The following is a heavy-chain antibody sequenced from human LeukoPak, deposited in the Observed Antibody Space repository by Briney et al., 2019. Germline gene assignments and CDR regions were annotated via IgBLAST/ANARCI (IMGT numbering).Heavy chain of an antibody. CDR3: ARVKDDVVVPAAIRVPYFDY. V-gene: IGHV4-30-4*08. CDR2: IYYSGST. CDR1: GGSISSGDYY. D-gene: IGHD2-2*02. Sequence: SETLSLTCTVSGGSISSGDYYWSWIRQPPGKGLGWIGYIYYSGSTYYNPSLKSRVTISVDTSKNQFSLKLSSVTAADTAVYYCARVKDDVVVPAAIRVPYFDYWGQKTLDTVSS. J-gene: IGHJ4*02.